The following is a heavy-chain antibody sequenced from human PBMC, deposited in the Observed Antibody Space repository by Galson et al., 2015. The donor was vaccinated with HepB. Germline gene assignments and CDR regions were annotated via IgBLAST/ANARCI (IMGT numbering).Heavy chain of an antibody. CDR2: TYSGGST. V-gene: IGHV3-53*04. J-gene: IGHJ6*02. CDR3: ARDTPSPLGGLYYYYGMDV. Sequence: SLRLSCAASGFTFSSYAMHWVRQAPGKGLEWVSVTYSGGSTYYADSVKGRFTISRHNSKNTLYLQMNSLRAEDTAVYYCARDTPSPLGGLYYYYGMDVWGQGTTVTVSS. CDR1: GFTFSSYA. D-gene: IGHD2-15*01.